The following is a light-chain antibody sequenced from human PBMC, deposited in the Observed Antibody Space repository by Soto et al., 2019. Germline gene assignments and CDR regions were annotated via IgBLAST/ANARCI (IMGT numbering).Light chain of an antibody. J-gene: IGLJ2*01. V-gene: IGLV2-14*01. CDR2: EVI. CDR3: SSYSSGSTLLL. CDR1: SSDIGRHDY. Sequence: QSVLTQPASVSGPPGQSITISCTGSSSDIGRHDYVSWYQHHPGKVPKVIIYEVIHRPSGVSNRFSGSKSGNTASLTISGLQAADEADYYCSSYSSGSTLLLFGGGTKRTVL.